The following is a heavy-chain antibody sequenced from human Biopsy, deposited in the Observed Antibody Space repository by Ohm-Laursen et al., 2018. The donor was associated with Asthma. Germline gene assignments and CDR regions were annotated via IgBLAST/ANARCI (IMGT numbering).Heavy chain of an antibody. D-gene: IGHD2-15*01. CDR1: GVSIRSYY. CDR2: IHYSGST. J-gene: IGHJ4*02. CDR3: AGFCSGGNCPDH. Sequence: SETLSLICTVSGVSIRSYYWTWIRPPPGKGLEWIGNIHYSGSTYSNPSLKSRVTISVDTSKKQISLRLSSVIAADTAVYYCAGFCSGGNCPDHWGQGTLVTVSS. V-gene: IGHV4-59*01.